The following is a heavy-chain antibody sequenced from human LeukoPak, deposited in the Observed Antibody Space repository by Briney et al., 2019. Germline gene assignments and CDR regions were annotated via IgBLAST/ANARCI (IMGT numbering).Heavy chain of an antibody. J-gene: IGHJ4*02. CDR1: GDSISSYY. Sequence: SETLSLTCTVSGDSISSYYWSWIRQPPGKGLEWIGHIYYSGSTNSNYNPSLKSRVAISVDTSKNQFSLQLSSVTAADTAVYYCARESGDGYSSSWFDYWGQGTLVTVSS. D-gene: IGHD6-13*01. CDR2: IYYSGSTNS. V-gene: IGHV4-59*01. CDR3: ARESGDGYSSSWFDY.